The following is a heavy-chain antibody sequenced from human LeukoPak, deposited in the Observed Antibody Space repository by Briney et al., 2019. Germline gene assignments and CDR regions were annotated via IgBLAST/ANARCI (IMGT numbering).Heavy chain of an antibody. V-gene: IGHV3-21*01. CDR2: ISSSSSYI. J-gene: IGHJ3*01. Sequence: PGGSLRLSCAASGFTFSSYSMNWVRQAPGKGLEWVSSISSSSSYIYYADSVKGRFTISRENAKNSLYLQMNSLRAGDTAVYYCARELRTAAGFDAYDLWGQGTMVTVSS. CDR3: ARELRTAAGFDAYDL. CDR1: GFTFSSYS. D-gene: IGHD6-13*01.